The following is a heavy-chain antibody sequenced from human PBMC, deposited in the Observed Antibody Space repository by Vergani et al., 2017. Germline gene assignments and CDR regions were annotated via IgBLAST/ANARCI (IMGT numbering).Heavy chain of an antibody. CDR1: GYTFTSYG. Sequence: QVQLVQSGAEVKKPGASVKVSCKASGYTFTSYGISWVRQAPGQGLEWMGWISAYNGNTNYAQKLQGRVTMTTDTSTSTAYMELRSLRSDDTAVYYCALPDYYDSSGYTGRTRWGSNWFDPWGQGTLVTVSS. CDR2: ISAYNGNT. CDR3: ALPDYYDSSGYTGRTRWGSNWFDP. V-gene: IGHV1-18*04. J-gene: IGHJ5*02. D-gene: IGHD3-22*01.